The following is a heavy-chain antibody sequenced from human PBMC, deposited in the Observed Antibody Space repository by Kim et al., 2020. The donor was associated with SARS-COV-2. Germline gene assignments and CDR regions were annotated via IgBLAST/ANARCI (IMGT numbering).Heavy chain of an antibody. J-gene: IGHJ4*02. D-gene: IGHD6-19*01. CDR1: GFTVSSNY. V-gene: IGHV3-66*01. CDR3: ARAYLHSSVYHY. Sequence: GGSLRLSCAASGFTVSSNYMSWVRQAPGKGLEWVSDIYSGGSTYYADSVKGRFTISRDNSKNTLYLQMNTLRGEDTAVYYCARAYLHSSVYHYLGQGTLV. CDR2: IYSGGST.